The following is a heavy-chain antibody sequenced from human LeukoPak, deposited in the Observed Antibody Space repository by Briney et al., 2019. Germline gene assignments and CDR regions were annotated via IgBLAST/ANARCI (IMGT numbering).Heavy chain of an antibody. CDR1: RYTFTDYY. CDR2: INPNSGGT. Sequence: GASVKVSCKAYRYTFTDYYMHWVRQAPGQGLERMGWINPNSGGTNYAQKFQGRVTMTRDTSISTAYMELSRLRSDDTAVYYCAREGPIVGATHLVDYWGQGTLVTVSS. CDR3: AREGPIVGATHLVDY. V-gene: IGHV1-2*02. D-gene: IGHD1-26*01. J-gene: IGHJ4*02.